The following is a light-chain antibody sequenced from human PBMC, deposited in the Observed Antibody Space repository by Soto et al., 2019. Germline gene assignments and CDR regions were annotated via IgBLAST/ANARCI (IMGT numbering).Light chain of an antibody. V-gene: IGKV3-11*01. CDR1: QRVNHY. CDR2: DTS. J-gene: IGKJ5*01. Sequence: EVVLTQSPATLSLSPGDGATLSCRASQRVNHYLAWYQQRPGRAPRLLISDTSTRATDIPARFSGRGSETDFPLPFSSVEPEDAALYYCQQYANLITLVQGTRLE. CDR3: QQYANLIT.